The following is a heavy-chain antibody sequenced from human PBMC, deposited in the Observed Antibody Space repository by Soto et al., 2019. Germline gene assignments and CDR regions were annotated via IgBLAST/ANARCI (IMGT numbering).Heavy chain of an antibody. V-gene: IGHV5-10-1*01. D-gene: IGHD5-18*01. CDR2: IDPSDSYT. J-gene: IGHJ6*02. CDR1: GYSFTSYW. CDR3: ARHPANAMVTNYYYGMDV. Sequence: GESLKISCKGSGYSFTSYWISWVRQMPGKCLEWMGRIDPSDSYTNYSPSFQGHVTISADKSISTAYLQWSSLKASDTAMYYCARHPANAMVTNYYYGMDVWGQGTTVTVSS.